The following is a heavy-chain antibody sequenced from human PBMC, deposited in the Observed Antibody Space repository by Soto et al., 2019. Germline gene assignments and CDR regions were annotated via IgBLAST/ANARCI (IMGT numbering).Heavy chain of an antibody. D-gene: IGHD3-10*01. CDR3: ARERGGITMVRGAGDHYYYYMDV. CDR2: ISSSGSTI. Sequence: GGSLRLSCAASGFTFSDYYMSWIRQAPGKGLEWVSYISSSGSTIYYADSVKGRFTISRDNAKNSLYLQMNSLRAEATAVYYCARERGGITMVRGAGDHYYYYMDVWGKGTTVTVSS. V-gene: IGHV3-11*01. CDR1: GFTFSDYY. J-gene: IGHJ6*03.